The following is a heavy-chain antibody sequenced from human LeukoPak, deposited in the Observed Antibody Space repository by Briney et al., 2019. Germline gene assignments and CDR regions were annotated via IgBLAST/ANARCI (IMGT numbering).Heavy chain of an antibody. CDR2: IYSAGGT. J-gene: IGHJ4*02. D-gene: IGHD2-8*01. Sequence: PGGSLRLSCAASGFTVSSTYMSWVRQAPGKGLEGVSIIYSAGGTYYADSVKGRFTISRDNSKNTLYLQMNSLRAEDTAVYYCAKGHCTNGICWLDWGQGTLVTVSS. CDR1: GFTVSSTY. CDR3: AKGHCTNGICWLD. V-gene: IGHV3-53*01.